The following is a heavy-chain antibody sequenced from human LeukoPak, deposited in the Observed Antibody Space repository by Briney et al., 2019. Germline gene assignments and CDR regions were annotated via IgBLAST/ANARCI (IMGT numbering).Heavy chain of an antibody. V-gene: IGHV3-53*04. D-gene: IGHD3-10*01. CDR2: IYSGGST. CDR3: ARKWFGPGAFDI. Sequence: GGSLRLSCAASGFTVSSNYMSWVRQAPGKGLEWVSVIYSGGSTYYADSVKGRFTIFRHNSKNTLYLQMNSLRAEDTAVYYCARKWFGPGAFDIWGQGTMVTVSS. J-gene: IGHJ3*02. CDR1: GFTVSSNY.